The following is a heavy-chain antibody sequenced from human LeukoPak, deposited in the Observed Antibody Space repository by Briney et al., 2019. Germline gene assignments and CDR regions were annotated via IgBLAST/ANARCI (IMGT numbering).Heavy chain of an antibody. Sequence: GESLKISCRASGYSFSSFWIGWVRQMPGKGLEWMGIIYPGDSDTRYSPSFQGQVTISADKSISTAYLQWSSLKASDTAMYYCARRPRNCGGDCYSGYFDYWGQGTLVTVSS. CDR1: GYSFSSFW. J-gene: IGHJ4*02. CDR3: ARRPRNCGGDCYSGYFDY. V-gene: IGHV5-51*01. CDR2: IYPGDSDT. D-gene: IGHD2-21*02.